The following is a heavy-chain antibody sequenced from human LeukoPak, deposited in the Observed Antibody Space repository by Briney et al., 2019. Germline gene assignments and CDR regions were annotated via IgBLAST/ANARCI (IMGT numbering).Heavy chain of an antibody. CDR1: GGSISSYY. V-gene: IGHV4-39*01. CDR3: ARRDRGHDAFDI. CDR2: IYYSGST. J-gene: IGHJ3*02. Sequence: SETLSLTCTVSGGSISSYYWGWIRQPPGKGLEWIGSIYYSGSTYYNPSLKSRVTISVDTSKNQFSLKLSSVTAADTAVYYCARRDRGHDAFDIWGQGTMVTVSS.